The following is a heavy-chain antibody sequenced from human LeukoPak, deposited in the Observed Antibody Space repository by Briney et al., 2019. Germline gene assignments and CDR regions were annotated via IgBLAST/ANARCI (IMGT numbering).Heavy chain of an antibody. CDR2: LYSDGST. V-gene: IGHV3-66*01. Sequence: PGGSLRLSCAASGFTVSSKYMSWVRQAHGKGLEWVSLLYSDGSTYYADSVEGRFTISRDNSKNTLYFQMNSLRVEDTAVYYCAKSERLSMIGGWAPTFDSWGQGTLVTVSS. CDR1: GFTVSSKY. CDR3: AKSERLSMIGGWAPTFDS. J-gene: IGHJ4*02. D-gene: IGHD3-22*01.